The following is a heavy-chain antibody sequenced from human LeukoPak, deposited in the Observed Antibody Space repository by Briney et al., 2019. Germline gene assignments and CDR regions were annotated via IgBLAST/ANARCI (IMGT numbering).Heavy chain of an antibody. D-gene: IGHD2-2*01. J-gene: IGHJ4*02. CDR3: ARARVVPAATFDY. Sequence: SETLSLTCTVSGGSISSSSYYWGWIRQPPGKGLEWIGEINHSGSTNYNPSLKSRVTISVDTSKNQFSLKLSSVTAADTAVYYCARARVVPAATFDYWGQGTLVTVSS. CDR2: INHSGST. V-gene: IGHV4-39*07. CDR1: GGSISSSSYY.